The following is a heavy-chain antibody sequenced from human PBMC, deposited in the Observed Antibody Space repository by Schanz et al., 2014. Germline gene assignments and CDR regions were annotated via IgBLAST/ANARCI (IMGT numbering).Heavy chain of an antibody. D-gene: IGHD3-10*01. J-gene: IGHJ6*02. V-gene: IGHV3-21*01. Sequence: VQLVESGGGLVEPGGSLRLSCAASGFTFNNFGMNWIRQAPGKGLEWVSCITGGSTTYTYYADSVRGRFTISRDNAKSSVYLQMNSLRAEDTAVYYCARSGVDVWGQGTTVTVSS. CDR3: ARSGVDV. CDR2: ITGGSTTYT. CDR1: GFTFNNFG.